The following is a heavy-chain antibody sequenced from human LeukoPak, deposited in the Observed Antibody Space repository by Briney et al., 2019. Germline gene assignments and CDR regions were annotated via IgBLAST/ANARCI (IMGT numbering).Heavy chain of an antibody. V-gene: IGHV3-21*01. D-gene: IGHD2-2*01. CDR3: ARVSRPQSHIVVVPAATYDSSGYPW. J-gene: IGHJ4*02. CDR1: GFTFSSYS. CDR2: ISSSSSYI. Sequence: GGSLRLSCAASGFTFSSYSMNWVRQAPGKGLEWVSSISSSSSYIYYADSVKGRFTISRDNAKNSLYLQMNSLRAEDTAVYYCARVSRPQSHIVVVPAATYDSSGYPWWGQGTLVTVSS.